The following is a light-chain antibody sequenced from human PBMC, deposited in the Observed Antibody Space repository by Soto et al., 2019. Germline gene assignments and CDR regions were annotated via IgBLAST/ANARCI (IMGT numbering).Light chain of an antibody. V-gene: IGKV3-20*01. CDR2: GAS. CDR1: QNVASRK. Sequence: EIVLTQSPGTLSLSPGESAALSCRASQNVASRKLAWYQQKRGQAPRLLIHGASNRATGIPDRFSGSGSGIYFTLTISRLEPEDFAVYYCQQYDTSPRTFGQGTNLDI. J-gene: IGKJ2*01. CDR3: QQYDTSPRT.